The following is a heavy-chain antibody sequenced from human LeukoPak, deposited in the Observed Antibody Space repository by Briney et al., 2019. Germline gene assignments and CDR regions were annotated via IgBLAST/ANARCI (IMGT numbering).Heavy chain of an antibody. CDR2: IYTSGST. CDR3: ARADDYRHYYYYMDV. D-gene: IGHD4-11*01. J-gene: IGHJ6*03. Sequence: SQTLSLTCTVSGGSISSGSYYWSWIRQPAGKGLEWVGRIYTSGSTNYNPSLKSRVTISVDTSKNQFSLKLSSVTAADTAVYYCARADDYRHYYYYMDVWGKGTTVTVSS. V-gene: IGHV4-61*02. CDR1: GGSISSGSYY.